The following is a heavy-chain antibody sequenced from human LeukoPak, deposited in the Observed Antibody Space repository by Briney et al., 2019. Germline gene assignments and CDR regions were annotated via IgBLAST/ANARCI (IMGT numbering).Heavy chain of an antibody. J-gene: IGHJ5*02. Sequence: SQTLSLTCTVSGASISDNFYWSWIRQSAGKGLEWIGRIYASGITTYSSSLKSRLTISVDTSKNQFSLRLTSVTAADTAVYYCARESRTVQMATSMHGHWFDPWGQGTLVTVSS. D-gene: IGHD5-24*01. V-gene: IGHV4-61*02. CDR2: IYASGIT. CDR3: ARESRTVQMATSMHGHWFDP. CDR1: GASISDNFY.